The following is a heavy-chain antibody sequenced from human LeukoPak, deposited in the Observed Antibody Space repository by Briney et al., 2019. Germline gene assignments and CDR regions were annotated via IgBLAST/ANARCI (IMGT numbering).Heavy chain of an antibody. V-gene: IGHV4-59*01. J-gene: IGHJ4*02. CDR3: AASGYSYGVDY. D-gene: IGHD5-18*01. Sequence: SETLSLTCTVSGGSISSYYWSWIRQPPGKGLEWIGYIYYSGSTNYNPSLKSRVAISVDTSKNQFSLKLSSVTAADTAVYYCAASGYSYGVDYWAQGTLVTVSS. CDR1: GGSISSYY. CDR2: IYYSGST.